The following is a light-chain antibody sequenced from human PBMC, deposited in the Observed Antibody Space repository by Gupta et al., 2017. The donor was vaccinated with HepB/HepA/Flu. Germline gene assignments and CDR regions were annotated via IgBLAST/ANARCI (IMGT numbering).Light chain of an antibody. Sequence: QSALTQPASVSGSPEQSITIACTGTSSDVGGYDYVCWYQQHPVNSPKLIISDVSYRPSGVSDRFSGSKSATTASLTIAGLRAEEDADYYCRSYTTTINLSVFGSGTKVTVL. CDR2: DVS. J-gene: IGLJ1*01. CDR1: SSDVGGYDY. CDR3: RSYTTTINLSV. V-gene: IGLV2-14*03.